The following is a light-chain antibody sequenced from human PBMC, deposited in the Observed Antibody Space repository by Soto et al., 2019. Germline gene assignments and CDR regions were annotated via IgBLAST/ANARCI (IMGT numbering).Light chain of an antibody. J-gene: IGKJ1*01. CDR2: QAA. CDR1: QSISRW. Sequence: DIQMTQSPSTLSASVGDRVTITCRASQSISRWLAWYQLKPGKAPKILINQAANLESGVPSRFSGSGSGTEFTLTFSSLRHDDFATYYCQQYNIWSTFGQGTKVDIK. V-gene: IGKV1-5*03. CDR3: QQYNIWST.